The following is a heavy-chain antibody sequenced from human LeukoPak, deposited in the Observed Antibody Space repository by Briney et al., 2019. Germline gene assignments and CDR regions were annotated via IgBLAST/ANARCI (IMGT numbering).Heavy chain of an antibody. D-gene: IGHD2-15*01. CDR1: GGSFSGYY. J-gene: IGHJ4*02. V-gene: IGHV4-34*01. Sequence: SETLSLTCAVYGGSFSGYYWSWIRQPPGKGLEWIGEINHSGSTNYNPSLKSRVTISVDTSKNQFSLKLSSVTAADTAVYYCARHGGVRSYCSGGSCYYRYFDYWGQGTLVTVSS. CDR2: INHSGST. CDR3: ARHGGVRSYCSGGSCYYRYFDY.